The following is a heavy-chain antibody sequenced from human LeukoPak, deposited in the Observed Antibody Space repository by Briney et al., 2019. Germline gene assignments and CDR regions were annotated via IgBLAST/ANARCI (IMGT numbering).Heavy chain of an antibody. V-gene: IGHV1-2*04. CDR3: ARGPSPTYYDFWSGYYYFDY. J-gene: IGHJ4*02. CDR1: GYTFTGYY. Sequence: ASVKVSCKASGYTFTGYYMHWVRQAPGQGLEWMGWINPNSGGTNYAQKFQGWVTMTRDTSISTAYMELSGLRSDDTAVYYCARGPSPTYYDFWSGYYYFDYWGQGTLVTVSS. D-gene: IGHD3-3*01. CDR2: INPNSGGT.